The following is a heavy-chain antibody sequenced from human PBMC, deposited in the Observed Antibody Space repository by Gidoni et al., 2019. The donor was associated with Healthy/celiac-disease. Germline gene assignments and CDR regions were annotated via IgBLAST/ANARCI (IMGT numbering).Heavy chain of an antibody. V-gene: IGHV3-23*01. CDR2: ISGSGGST. D-gene: IGHD3-10*01. Sequence: PGKGLEWVSAISGSGGSTYYADSVKGRFTISRDNSKNTLYLQMNSLRAEDTAVYYCAKVFLWFGESLDAFDIWGQGTMVTVSS. J-gene: IGHJ3*02. CDR3: AKVFLWFGESLDAFDI.